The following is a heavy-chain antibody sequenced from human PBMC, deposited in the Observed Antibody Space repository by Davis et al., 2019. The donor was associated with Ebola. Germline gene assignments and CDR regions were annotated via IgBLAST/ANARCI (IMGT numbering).Heavy chain of an antibody. J-gene: IGHJ6*03. V-gene: IGHV3-7*01. CDR3: ARDAYYYYYMDV. Sequence: GESLKISCAASGFTFSSYWMSWVRQAPGKGLEWVANIKQDGSEKYYVDSVKGRFTISRDNAKNSLYLHMNSLRAEDTAVYYCARDAYYYYYMDVWGKGTTVTVSS. CDR1: GFTFSSYW. CDR2: IKQDGSEK.